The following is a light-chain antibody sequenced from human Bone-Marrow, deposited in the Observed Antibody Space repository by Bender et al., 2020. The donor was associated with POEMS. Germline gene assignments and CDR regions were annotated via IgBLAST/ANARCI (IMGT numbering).Light chain of an antibody. CDR1: SNNIGTFNL. Sequence: QSALTQPASVSGSPGQSITISCTGTSNNIGTFNLVSWYQPLPGKAPRLIIYEVNQRPSGVSNRFSGSKSGNTASLTISGLQAEDEANYYCSSFMNKDSPHVEFGGGTNVIVL. J-gene: IGLJ2*01. V-gene: IGLV2-14*02. CDR2: EVN. CDR3: SSFMNKDSPHVE.